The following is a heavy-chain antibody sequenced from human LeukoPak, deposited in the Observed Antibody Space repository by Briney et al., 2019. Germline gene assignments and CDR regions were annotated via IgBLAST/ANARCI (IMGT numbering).Heavy chain of an antibody. Sequence: PSETLSLTCAVYGGSFSGYYWSWIRQPPGKGLEWIGEINHSGSTNYNPSLKSQVTISVDTSKNQFSLKLSSVTAADTAVYYCARDPYSGGYGDYYYYYMDVWGKGTTVTISS. V-gene: IGHV4-34*01. D-gene: IGHD1-26*01. J-gene: IGHJ6*03. CDR1: GGSFSGYY. CDR2: INHSGST. CDR3: ARDPYSGGYGDYYYYYMDV.